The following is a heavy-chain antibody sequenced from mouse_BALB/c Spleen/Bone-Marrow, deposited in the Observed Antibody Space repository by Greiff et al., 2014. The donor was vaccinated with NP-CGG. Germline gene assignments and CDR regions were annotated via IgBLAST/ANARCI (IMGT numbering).Heavy chain of an antibody. CDR1: GYAFTNYL. CDR2: INPGSGGT. D-gene: IGHD1-2*01. Sequence: VQLQQSGAELVRPGTSVKVSCEASGYAFTNYLIEWVKQRPGQGLEWIGVINPGSGGTNYNEKFKGKATLTADKSSSTAYMQLSSLTSDDSAVYFCARGGDYGFMDYWGQGTSVTVSS. CDR3: ARGGDYGFMDY. J-gene: IGHJ4*01. V-gene: IGHV1-54*01.